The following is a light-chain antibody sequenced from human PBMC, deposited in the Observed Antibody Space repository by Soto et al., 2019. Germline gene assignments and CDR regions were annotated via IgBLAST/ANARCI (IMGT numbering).Light chain of an antibody. J-gene: IGKJ1*01. CDR2: DAS. CDR1: QSVSSY. Sequence: EIVLTQSPATLSWSPGERATLSCRASQSVSSYLAWYQQKPGQAPRLLIYDASNRASGIPARFSGSGSGTAFTLTISSLEPEDFAVYYCQQRSNWPPNFGQGTKVEIK. V-gene: IGKV3-11*01. CDR3: QQRSNWPPN.